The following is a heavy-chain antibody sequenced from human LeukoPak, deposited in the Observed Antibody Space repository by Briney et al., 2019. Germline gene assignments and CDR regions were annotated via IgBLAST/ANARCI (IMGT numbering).Heavy chain of an antibody. V-gene: IGHV5-51*01. Sequence: GESLKISCKGSGYSFTSYLLGWVRQMPGKGLGWMGIIYPGDSDTRYSPSFQGQVTVSADKSISTAYLQWSSLKASDTAMYYCARLGTGDDYNLGELFDPWGQGTLVTVSS. J-gene: IGHJ5*02. CDR1: GYSFTSYL. CDR2: IYPGDSDT. D-gene: IGHD5-24*01. CDR3: ARLGTGDDYNLGELFDP.